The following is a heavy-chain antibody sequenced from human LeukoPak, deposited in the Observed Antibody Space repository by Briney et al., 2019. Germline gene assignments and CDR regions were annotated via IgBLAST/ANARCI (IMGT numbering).Heavy chain of an antibody. J-gene: IGHJ4*02. CDR2: VSGSGGST. Sequence: PGGSLRLSCAASGFTFNSYAMTWVRQAPGKGLEWVSAVSGSGGSTHYPDSVEGRFTISRDNSKDTLYLQINSLRVEDTAVYFCAKLGYYDFWSNYLVFDNWGQGTLVTVSS. CDR3: AKLGYYDFWSNYLVFDN. V-gene: IGHV3-23*01. D-gene: IGHD3-3*01. CDR1: GFTFNSYA.